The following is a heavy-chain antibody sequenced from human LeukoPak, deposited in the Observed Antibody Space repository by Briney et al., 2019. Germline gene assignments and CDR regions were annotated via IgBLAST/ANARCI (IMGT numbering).Heavy chain of an antibody. CDR1: GGSLSSSSYY. V-gene: IGHV4-39*07. CDR2: VYFTGST. Sequence: PSETLSLTCTVSGGSLSSSSYYWGWIRQPPGKGLEWIGSVYFTGSTYYNPSLKSRVTISVDTSKNQFSLELSSVTAADTAVYYCARLFPVTGYIHWGQGTLVTVSS. D-gene: IGHD3-9*01. J-gene: IGHJ4*02. CDR3: ARLFPVTGYIH.